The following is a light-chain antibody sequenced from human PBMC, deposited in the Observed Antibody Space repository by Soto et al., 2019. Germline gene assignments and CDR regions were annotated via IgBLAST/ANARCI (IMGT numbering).Light chain of an antibody. V-gene: IGKV3-20*01. CDR3: LQYGSSPRT. Sequence: EIVLTQSPGTLSLSPGERATLSCRASQNVSSSYLAWYQQKPGQAPWLLIYDASSRATGIPDRFSGSGSGTDFTLTISRLEPEDFAVYYCLQYGSSPRTFGQGTKVEIK. CDR2: DAS. J-gene: IGKJ1*01. CDR1: QNVSSSY.